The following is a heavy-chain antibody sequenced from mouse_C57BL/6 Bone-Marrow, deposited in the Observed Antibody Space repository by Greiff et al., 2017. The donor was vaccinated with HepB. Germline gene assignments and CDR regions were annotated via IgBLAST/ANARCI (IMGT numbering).Heavy chain of an antibody. D-gene: IGHD2-2*01. Sequence: EVKLMESGAELVRPGASVKLSCTASGFNIKDDYMHWVKQRPEQGLEWIGWIDPENGDTEYASKFQGKATITADTSSNTAYLQLSSLTSEDTAVYYCTTEGRAMVTTCWGQGTLVTVSA. CDR2: IDPENGDT. V-gene: IGHV14-4*01. CDR3: TTEGRAMVTTC. CDR1: GFNIKDDY. J-gene: IGHJ3*01.